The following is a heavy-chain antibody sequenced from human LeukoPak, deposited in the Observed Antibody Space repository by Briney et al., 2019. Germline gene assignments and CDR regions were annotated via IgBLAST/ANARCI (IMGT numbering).Heavy chain of an antibody. J-gene: IGHJ4*02. CDR3: ARFQQLVGWDY. V-gene: IGHV4-30-2*02. Sequence: ASETLSLTCAVSGGSISSGGYSWSWIRQPPGKGLEWIGYIYHSGSTYYNPSLKSRVTISVDRSKNQFSLKLSSVTAADTAVYYCARFQQLVGWDYWGQGTLVTVSS. CDR2: IYHSGST. D-gene: IGHD6-13*01. CDR1: GGSISSGGYS.